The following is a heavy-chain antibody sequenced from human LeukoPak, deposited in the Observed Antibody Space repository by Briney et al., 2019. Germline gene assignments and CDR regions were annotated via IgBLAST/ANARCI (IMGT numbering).Heavy chain of an antibody. D-gene: IGHD1-26*01. Sequence: GASVKVSFKASGYTFTGYYMHWVRQAPGQGLEWVGWISAYNGNTNYAQKLQGRVTMTTDTSTSTACMELRSLTSDDTAVYYCARDSYRGSYYSSGYWGQGTLVTVSS. CDR2: ISAYNGNT. J-gene: IGHJ4*02. V-gene: IGHV1-18*04. CDR3: ARDSYRGSYYSSGY. CDR1: GYTFTGYY.